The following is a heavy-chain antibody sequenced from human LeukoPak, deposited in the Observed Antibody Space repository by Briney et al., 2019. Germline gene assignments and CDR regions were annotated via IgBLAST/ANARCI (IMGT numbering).Heavy chain of an antibody. CDR2: IYSSGTT. Sequence: PSETLSLTCNVSGGSISGYFWSWIRQPAGKGLEWIGRIYSSGTTNYNPPLKSRLTMSVDTSKNQFSLELSSVTAADTAVYFCARGGGRQLATSHSYFDYWGQGILVPVSS. D-gene: IGHD2-15*01. CDR3: ARGGGRQLATSHSYFDY. J-gene: IGHJ4*02. V-gene: IGHV4-4*07. CDR1: GGSISGYF.